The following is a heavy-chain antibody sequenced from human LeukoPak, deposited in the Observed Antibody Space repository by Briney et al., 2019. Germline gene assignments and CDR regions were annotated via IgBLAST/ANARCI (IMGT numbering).Heavy chain of an antibody. CDR2: IKQDGSEK. J-gene: IGHJ3*02. CDR3: ARDNRLFGEFAFDI. D-gene: IGHD3-10*01. CDR1: GFTFSSYW. V-gene: IGHV3-7*01. Sequence: PGGSLRLSSAASGFTFSSYWMSWVRQAPGKGLEWVANIKQDGSEKYYVDSVKGRFTISRDNAKNSLYLQMNSLRAEDTAVYYCARDNRLFGEFAFDIWGQGTMVTVSS.